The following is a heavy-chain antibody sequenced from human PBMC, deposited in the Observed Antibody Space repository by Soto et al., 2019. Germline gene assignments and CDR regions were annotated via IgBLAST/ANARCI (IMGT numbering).Heavy chain of an antibody. CDR1: GGSLSSSSYY. V-gene: IGHV4-39*01. D-gene: IGHD6-13*01. J-gene: IGHJ6*02. CDR2: IYYSGST. CDR3: ARHGQQLDGMDV. Sequence: SETLSLTCTVSGGSLSSSSYYWGWIRQPPGKGLEWIGSIYYSGSTYYNPSLKSRVTISVDTSKNQFSLKLSSVTAADTAVYYCARHGQQLDGMDVWGQGTTVTVSS.